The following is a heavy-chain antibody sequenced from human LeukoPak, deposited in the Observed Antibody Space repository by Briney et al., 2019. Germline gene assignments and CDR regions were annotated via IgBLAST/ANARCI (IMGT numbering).Heavy chain of an antibody. CDR3: ARGQSIAAAGRLGYYYMDV. Sequence: GASVKVSCKASGGTFSSYAISGVRQAPGHGLEWMGGIIPIFGTANYAQKFQGRVTITADKSTSTAYMELSSLRSEDTAVYYCARGQSIAAAGRLGYYYMDVWGKGTTVTVSS. V-gene: IGHV1-69*06. CDR2: IIPIFGTA. J-gene: IGHJ6*03. CDR1: GGTFSSYA. D-gene: IGHD6-13*01.